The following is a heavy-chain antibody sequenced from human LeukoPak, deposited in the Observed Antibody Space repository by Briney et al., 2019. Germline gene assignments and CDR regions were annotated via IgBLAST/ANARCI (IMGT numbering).Heavy chain of an antibody. D-gene: IGHD3-10*02. Sequence: GGSLRLTCAASGFKFRSYTMHWIRQAPGKGLEWVALFSRNGMTTYYADSVRGRFTTTRDNYKNSVYLQLNSLTSEGTAVYYCVKELDKMFFDSWGQGALVTVSS. J-gene: IGHJ5*01. CDR3: VKELDKMFFDS. V-gene: IGHV3-43*01. CDR2: FSRNGMTT. CDR1: GFKFRSYT.